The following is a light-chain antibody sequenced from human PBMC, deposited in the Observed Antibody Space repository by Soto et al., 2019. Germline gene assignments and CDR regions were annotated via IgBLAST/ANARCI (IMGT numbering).Light chain of an antibody. J-gene: IGKJ4*01. CDR2: DAS. CDR1: QSITYY. CDR3: QQRNYLLT. V-gene: IGKV3-11*01. Sequence: EIVLTQSPATLSLSPGERATLSCRASQSITYYLAWYQHKPGQSPRLLLYDASTRDPGIPARFSGSGSGTDFTRTISFLEPEDFAVYYCQQRNYLLTFGGGTKVEIK.